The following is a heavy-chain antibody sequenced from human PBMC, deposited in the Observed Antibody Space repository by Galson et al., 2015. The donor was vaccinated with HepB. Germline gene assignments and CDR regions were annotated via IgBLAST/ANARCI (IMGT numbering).Heavy chain of an antibody. J-gene: IGHJ2*01. CDR2: IYWNDDK. CDR1: GFSLSTSGVG. Sequence: PALVKPTQTLTLTCTFSGFSLSTSGVGVGWIRQPPGKALEWLALIYWNDDKRYSPSLKSRLTITKDTSKNQVVLTMTNMDPVDTATYYCAHIAAAGILRVRWYFDLWGRGTLVTVSS. D-gene: IGHD6-13*01. V-gene: IGHV2-5*01. CDR3: AHIAAAGILRVRWYFDL.